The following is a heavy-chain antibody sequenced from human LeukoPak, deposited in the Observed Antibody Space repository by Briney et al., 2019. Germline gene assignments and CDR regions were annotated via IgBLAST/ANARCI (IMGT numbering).Heavy chain of an antibody. CDR1: GGSISSSRYY. CDR2: ISYSGST. V-gene: IGHV4-39*01. Sequence: SETLSLTCTVSGGSISSSRYYWAWIRQPPGKGLDWIGSISYSGSTYYNPSLKSRVTISVDTSKNQFSLKLSSVTAADTAVYYCARQGGFLDYWGQGTLVTVSS. D-gene: IGHD3-3*01. CDR3: ARQGGFLDY. J-gene: IGHJ4*02.